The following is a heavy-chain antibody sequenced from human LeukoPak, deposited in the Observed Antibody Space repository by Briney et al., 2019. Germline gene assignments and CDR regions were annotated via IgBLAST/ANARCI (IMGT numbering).Heavy chain of an antibody. CDR2: IYSGGST. J-gene: IGHJ4*02. CDR3: ARGLIVVDSVDY. Sequence: GGSLRLSCAASGFTVSSNYMSWVRQAPGKGLEWVSVIYSGGSTYYADSVKGRFTISRDNSKNTLYLQMNSLRAEDTAVYYCARGLIVVDSVDYWGQGTLVTVSS. V-gene: IGHV3-53*01. D-gene: IGHD2-2*01. CDR1: GFTVSSNY.